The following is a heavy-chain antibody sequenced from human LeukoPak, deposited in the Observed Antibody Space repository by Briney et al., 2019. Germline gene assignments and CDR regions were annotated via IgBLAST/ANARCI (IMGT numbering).Heavy chain of an antibody. CDR2: INPSGGST. CDR3: ARDRGYCGGDCYRDY. Sequence: ASVKVSCRASGYTFTSYYMHWVRQAPGQGLEWMGIINPSGGSTSYAQKFQGRVTMTRDMSTSTVYMELSSLRSEDTAVYYCARDRGYCGGDCYRDYWGQGTLVTVSS. J-gene: IGHJ4*02. V-gene: IGHV1-46*01. D-gene: IGHD2-21*02. CDR1: GYTFTSYY.